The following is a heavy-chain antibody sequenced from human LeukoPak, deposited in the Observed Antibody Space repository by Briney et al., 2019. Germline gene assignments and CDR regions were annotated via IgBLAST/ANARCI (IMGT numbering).Heavy chain of an antibody. CDR2: IYYSGST. CDR3: ARATGLMPFDP. J-gene: IGHJ5*02. Sequence: SETLSLTCTVSGGSISSYYWSWIRQPPGKGLEWIGYIYYSGSTNYNPSLKSRVTISVDTSKNQFSLKLSSVTAADTAVYYCARATGLMPFDPWGQGTLVTVSS. D-gene: IGHD2-2*01. V-gene: IGHV4-59*01. CDR1: GGSISSYY.